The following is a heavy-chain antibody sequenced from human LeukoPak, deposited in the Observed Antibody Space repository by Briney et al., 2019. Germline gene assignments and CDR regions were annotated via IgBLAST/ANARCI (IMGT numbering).Heavy chain of an antibody. Sequence: ASVKVSCKASGYTFTNYDINWVRQATGQGLEWMGWMNPNSGNTGYAQKFQGRVTMTRNTSISTAYMELSSLRSEDTAVYYWARGRGRNSGSLLDAFDIWGQGTMVTVSS. V-gene: IGHV1-8*01. CDR2: MNPNSGNT. J-gene: IGHJ3*02. CDR1: GYTFTNYD. D-gene: IGHD1-26*01. CDR3: ARGRGRNSGSLLDAFDI.